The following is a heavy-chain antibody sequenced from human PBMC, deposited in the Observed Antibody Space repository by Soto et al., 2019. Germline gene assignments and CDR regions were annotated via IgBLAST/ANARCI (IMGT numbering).Heavy chain of an antibody. CDR1: GFTFSHPW. CDR2: VKSKADGGTT. D-gene: IGHD1-26*01. V-gene: IGHV3-15*01. Sequence: EVQLVESGGGLVKPGGSLTLSCAASGFTFSHPWMSWVRQAPGKGLEWVARVKSKADGGTTDYAAPVQGRFTISRDDLRSMLYSQMDSLKTDDTAVYYCTDSLVFWGQGTLVTVSS. J-gene: IGHJ4*02. CDR3: TDSLVF.